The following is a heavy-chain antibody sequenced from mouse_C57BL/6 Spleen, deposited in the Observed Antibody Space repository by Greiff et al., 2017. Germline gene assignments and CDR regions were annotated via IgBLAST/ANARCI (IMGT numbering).Heavy chain of an antibody. CDR3: ASGLGRGFGD. Sequence: VQLQQSGAELVKPGASVSLSCTASGYTFTSYWMHWVKQRPGRGLEWIGRIDHNSGGTKYNEKFKSKATLTVDKPSSTAYMQLSSLTSEDSSVYCCASGLGRGFGDWGQGTLVTVAA. CDR2: IDHNSGGT. V-gene: IGHV1-72*01. D-gene: IGHD4-1*01. J-gene: IGHJ3*01. CDR1: GYTFTSYW.